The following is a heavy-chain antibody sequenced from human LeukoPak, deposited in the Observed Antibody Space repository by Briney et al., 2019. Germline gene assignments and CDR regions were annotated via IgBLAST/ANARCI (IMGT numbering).Heavy chain of an antibody. Sequence: GGSLRLSCVGSGFTFSAYGMSWVSQAPGKGLESVSSVSGSDGATSYADSVKGRFTISRDNSKNTLYLQMNSLRAEDTAVYYCAKDMRGVVLVPRAYYFDSWGQGTLVTVSS. J-gene: IGHJ4*02. CDR1: GFTFSAYG. D-gene: IGHD2-8*02. CDR2: VSGSDGAT. CDR3: AKDMRGVVLVPRAYYFDS. V-gene: IGHV3-23*01.